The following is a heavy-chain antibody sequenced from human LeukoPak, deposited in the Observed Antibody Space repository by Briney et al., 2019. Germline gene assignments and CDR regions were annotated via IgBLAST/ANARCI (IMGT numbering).Heavy chain of an antibody. CDR1: GCIFSSYW. CDR3: ARDAGYGYDRFDY. J-gene: IGHJ4*02. Sequence: GGSLRLSCAASGCIFSSYWMAWVREAPGKGLEWVANIKEDGSEKNYVDSVKGRFTISRDNAKNSLYLQMNSLRAEDTAVYYCARDAGYGYDRFDYWGQGTQVTVSS. D-gene: IGHD5-18*01. CDR2: IKEDGSEK. V-gene: IGHV3-7*01.